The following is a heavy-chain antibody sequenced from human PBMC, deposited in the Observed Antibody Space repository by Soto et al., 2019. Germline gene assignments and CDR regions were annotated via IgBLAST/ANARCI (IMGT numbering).Heavy chain of an antibody. CDR2: IGGEAVST. J-gene: IGHJ3*02. CDR3: AKDSTSYNGVYDPFDI. Sequence: EVQLLESGGGLVQPGGSLRLSCEASGFIFSTYAMIWVRQGPGKGLEWVSVIGGEAVSTNCADSVKGRCTVTRDNSKNTVYLQLDSLRDDDTAVYYCAKDSTSYNGVYDPFDIWGRGTMVTVSS. D-gene: IGHD1-1*01. CDR1: GFIFSTYA. V-gene: IGHV3-23*01.